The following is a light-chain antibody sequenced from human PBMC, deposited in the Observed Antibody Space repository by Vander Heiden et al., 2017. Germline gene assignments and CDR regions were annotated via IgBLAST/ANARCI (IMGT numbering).Light chain of an antibody. Sequence: IVMTKSPDSLAVSLGEGANINCKSSQSGLYSSNNKTYLAWYQQKPGQPPKLLIYWASTRESGVPDRFSGSGSGTDFTLTISSLQAEDVAVYYCQQDDNNPITFGRGTKVEIK. CDR3: QQDDNNPIT. CDR1: QSGLYSSNNKTY. CDR2: WAS. V-gene: IGKV4-1*01. J-gene: IGKJ4*01.